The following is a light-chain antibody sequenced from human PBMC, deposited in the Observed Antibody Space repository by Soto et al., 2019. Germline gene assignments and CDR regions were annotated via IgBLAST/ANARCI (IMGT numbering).Light chain of an antibody. CDR1: QDISTW. V-gene: IGKV1-12*01. CDR2: AAS. Sequence: IQMTQSPSSVSASVGDRVTITCRASQDISTWLAWYQQKPGKAPQLLIFAASTLHRGVPSRFSGRGSVTDFTLIIDSLQPEDFATDYCQQGNTFPPLSFGGGTKVEIK. J-gene: IGKJ4*01. CDR3: QQGNTFPPLS.